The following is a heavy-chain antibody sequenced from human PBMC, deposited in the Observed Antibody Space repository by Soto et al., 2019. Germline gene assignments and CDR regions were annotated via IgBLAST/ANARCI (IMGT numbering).Heavy chain of an antibody. CDR2: INPSGGST. D-gene: IGHD2-2*01. Sequence: GASVKASCKASGYTFTSYYMHWVRQAPGQGLEWMGIINPSGGSTSYAQKFQGRVTMTRDTSTSTVYMELSSLRSEDTAVYYCARGYIVVVPADRNYMDVWGKGTTVTVSS. CDR1: GYTFTSYY. J-gene: IGHJ6*03. V-gene: IGHV1-46*03. CDR3: ARGYIVVVPADRNYMDV.